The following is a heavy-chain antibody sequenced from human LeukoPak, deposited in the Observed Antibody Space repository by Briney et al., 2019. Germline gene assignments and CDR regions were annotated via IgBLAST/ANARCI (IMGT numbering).Heavy chain of an antibody. CDR2: IYYSGST. CDR3: GRLTTVTTSLDY. V-gene: IGHV4-39*01. D-gene: IGHD4-11*01. CDR1: GGSISSSSYY. Sequence: SETLSLTCTVSGGSISSSSYYWGWIRQPPGKGLEWIGSIYYSGSTYYNPSLKSQVTISVDTSNIQFSLKLSAVTAADSAVYYCGRLTTVTTSLDYWGQGTLVTVSS. J-gene: IGHJ4*02.